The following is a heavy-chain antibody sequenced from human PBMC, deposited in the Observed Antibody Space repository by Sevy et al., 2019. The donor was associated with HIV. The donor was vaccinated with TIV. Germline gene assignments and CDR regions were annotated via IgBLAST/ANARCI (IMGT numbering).Heavy chain of an antibody. CDR3: ARDKALPFLSSSWDHQTYYFDY. V-gene: IGHV1-69*06. Sequence: ASVKVSCKASGGTFSSYAISWVRQAPGQGLEWMGGIIPIFGTANYAQKFQGRVTITADKSTGTAYMELSSLRSEDTAGYYCARDKALPFLSSSWDHQTYYFDYWGQGTLVTVSS. D-gene: IGHD6-13*01. CDR1: GGTFSSYA. CDR2: IIPIFGTA. J-gene: IGHJ4*02.